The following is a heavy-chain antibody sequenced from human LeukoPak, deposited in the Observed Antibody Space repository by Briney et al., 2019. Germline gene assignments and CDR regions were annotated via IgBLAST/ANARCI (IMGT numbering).Heavy chain of an antibody. CDR1: GGSISSSSYY. CDR2: IYYSGST. D-gene: IGHD6-19*01. CDR3: ASSGGTVAGSCWFDP. V-gene: IGHV4-39*01. Sequence: SETLSLTCTVSGGSISSSSYYWGWIRQPPGKGLEWIGSIYYSGSTYYNPSLKSRVTISVDTSKNQFSLKLSSVTAADTAVYYCASSGGTVAGSCWFDPWGQGTLVTVSS. J-gene: IGHJ5*02.